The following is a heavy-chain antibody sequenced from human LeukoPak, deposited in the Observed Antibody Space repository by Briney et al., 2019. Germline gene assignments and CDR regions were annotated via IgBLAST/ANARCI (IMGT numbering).Heavy chain of an antibody. Sequence: GGSLRLSCAASGFTFSSYAMSWVRQAPGKGLEWVSAISGSGGSTYYADSVKGRFTISRDHSQNTLYLQMNSLRAEDTAVYYCAKDNYGDYVYYYYGMDVWGQGTTVTVSS. CDR3: AKDNYGDYVYYYYGMDV. V-gene: IGHV3-23*01. CDR1: GFTFSSYA. D-gene: IGHD4-17*01. J-gene: IGHJ6*02. CDR2: ISGSGGST.